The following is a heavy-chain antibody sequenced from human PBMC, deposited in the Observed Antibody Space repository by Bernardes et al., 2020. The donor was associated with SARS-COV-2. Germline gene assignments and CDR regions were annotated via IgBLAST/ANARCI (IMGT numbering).Heavy chain of an antibody. CDR2: IIPIFGTA. CDR3: ASFGGTRGYYYYYGMDV. D-gene: IGHD3-10*01. Sequence: SVKVSCKASGGTFSSYAIIWVRQAPGQGLEWMGGIIPIFGTANYAQKFQGRVTITADESTSTAYMELSSLRSEDTAVYYCASFGGTRGYYYYYGMDVWGQGTTVTVSS. V-gene: IGHV1-69*13. J-gene: IGHJ6*02. CDR1: GGTFSSYA.